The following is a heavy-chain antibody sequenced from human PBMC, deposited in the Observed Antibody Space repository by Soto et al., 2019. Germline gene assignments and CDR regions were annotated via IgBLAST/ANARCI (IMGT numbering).Heavy chain of an antibody. CDR3: GRGRSGELVIFY. CDR1: GYTFTGYY. Sequence: ASVKVSCKGSGYTFTGYYIHWVRQTPGQGPEWMGEISPQTGGTKYAQKYQGRVIMTRDTSITTVYMELSNLSPDDTAVYYCGRGRSGELVIFYWGQGTLVTVSS. J-gene: IGHJ4*02. V-gene: IGHV1-2*02. D-gene: IGHD1-26*01. CDR2: ISPQTGGT.